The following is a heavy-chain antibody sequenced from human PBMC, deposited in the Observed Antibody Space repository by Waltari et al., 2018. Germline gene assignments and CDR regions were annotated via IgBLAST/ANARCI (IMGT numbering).Heavy chain of an antibody. J-gene: IGHJ4*02. CDR2: ISILSKYT. CDR1: GFTFSSDG. V-gene: IGHV3-21*01. D-gene: IGHD6-13*01. Sequence: EVRLVESGGGLVKPGGSLRLSCAASGFTFSSDGMNWVRQAPGKGLEGVSSISILSKYTYDADSVKGRFTIARDNAKNSLYLQMNSLRAEDTAVYFCARDGISSTQSGYFDYWGQGVLVTVSS. CDR3: ARDGISSTQSGYFDY.